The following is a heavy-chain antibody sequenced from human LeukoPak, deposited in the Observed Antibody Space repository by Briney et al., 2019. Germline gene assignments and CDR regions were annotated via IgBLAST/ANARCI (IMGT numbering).Heavy chain of an antibody. D-gene: IGHD3-10*01. CDR3: ARRQYGSGSYQGAFDI. Sequence: GASVKVSCKASGYTFTSYGISWVRQAPGQGLEWMGWIRAYNGNTNYAQKLQGRVTMTTDTSTSTAYMELRSLRSDDTAVYYCARRQYGSGSYQGAFDIWGQGTMVTVSS. V-gene: IGHV1-18*01. CDR1: GYTFTSYG. CDR2: IRAYNGNT. J-gene: IGHJ3*02.